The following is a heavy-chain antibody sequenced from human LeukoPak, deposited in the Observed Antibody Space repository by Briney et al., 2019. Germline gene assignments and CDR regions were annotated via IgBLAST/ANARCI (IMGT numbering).Heavy chain of an antibody. CDR3: AKGSLGSCYNFDY. CDR1: GFTFSSST. V-gene: IGHV3-23*01. D-gene: IGHD2-15*01. J-gene: IGHJ4*02. CDR2: FSRSGPDI. Sequence: PGGSLRLSCAASGFTFSSSTMSWVRQAPGKGPEWVSNFSRSGPDIYYADSVRGRFTIFRDNSKHTLYLQMNRLRAEDTAVYDCAKGSLGSCYNFDYWGQGTLVTVSS.